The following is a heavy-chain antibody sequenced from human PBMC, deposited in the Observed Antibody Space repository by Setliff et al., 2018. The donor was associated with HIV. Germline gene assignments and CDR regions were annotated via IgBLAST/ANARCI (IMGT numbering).Heavy chain of an antibody. V-gene: IGHV4-61*02. CDR1: GGSISSGGYY. CDR2: IHTSGNT. CDR3: ARGGTQWPNYNYFDP. D-gene: IGHD6-19*01. Sequence: SETLSLTCTVSGGSISSGGYYWTWIRQPAGKGLQWIGRIHTSGNTNYNPSLKSRVTISVDTSKIQFSLKMSSPTAADTAVYYCARGGTQWPNYNYFDPWGLGTLVTVSS. J-gene: IGHJ5*02.